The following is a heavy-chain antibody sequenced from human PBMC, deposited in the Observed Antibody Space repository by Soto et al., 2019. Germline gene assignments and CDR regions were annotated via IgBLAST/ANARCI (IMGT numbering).Heavy chain of an antibody. J-gene: IGHJ4*02. CDR1: GYTFSSYY. CDR2: INPSGDST. CDR3: ARDWEFGY. Sequence: QVQLVQSGAEVKKPGASVKVSCKASGYTFSSYYMHWVRQAPGQGLERMGVINPSGDSTTYAQRFQGRVSMTKDTSTSTLYMELSSLRSDDTAVYYCARDWEFGYWGQGTLVTVSS. V-gene: IGHV1-46*01. D-gene: IGHD3-10*01.